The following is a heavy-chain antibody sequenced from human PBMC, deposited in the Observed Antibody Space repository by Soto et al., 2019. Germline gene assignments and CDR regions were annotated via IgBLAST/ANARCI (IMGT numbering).Heavy chain of an antibody. CDR2: IYYSGST. CDR3: ARARSRFLEWLLSFDY. D-gene: IGHD3-3*01. CDR1: GGSISSGDYY. V-gene: IGHV4-30-4*01. Sequence: SETLSLTCTVSGGSISSGDYYWSWIRQPPGKGLEWIGYIYYSGSTYYNPSLKSRVTISVDTSKNQFSLKLSSVTAADTAVYYCARARSRFLEWLLSFDYWGQGTLVTVSS. J-gene: IGHJ4*02.